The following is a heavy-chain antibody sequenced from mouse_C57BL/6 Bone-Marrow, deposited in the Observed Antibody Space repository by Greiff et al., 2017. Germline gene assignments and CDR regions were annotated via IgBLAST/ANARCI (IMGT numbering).Heavy chain of an antibody. J-gene: IGHJ3*01. Sequence: QVQLQQSGAELVRPGASVTLSCKASGYTFTDYEMHWVKQTPVHGLEWIGAIDPETGGTASNQKFKGKDILTADKSSSTAYMELRSLTSEDSAVYYCTREGYYLFAYWGQGTLVTVSA. CDR1: GYTFTDYE. CDR2: IDPETGGT. D-gene: IGHD2-3*01. V-gene: IGHV1-15*01. CDR3: TREGYYLFAY.